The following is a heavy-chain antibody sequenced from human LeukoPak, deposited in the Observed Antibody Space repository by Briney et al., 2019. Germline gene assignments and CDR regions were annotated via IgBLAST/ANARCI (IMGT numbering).Heavy chain of an antibody. CDR3: ARKSDYYDSSGYYAPFDY. Sequence: SETLSLTCAVSGGSISSGGYSWSWIRQPPGKGLEWIGYIYYSGSTYYNPSLKSRVTISVDTSKNQFSLKLSSVTAADTAVYYCARKSDYYDSSGYYAPFDYWGQGTLVTVSS. CDR1: GGSISSGGYS. V-gene: IGHV4-30-4*07. J-gene: IGHJ4*02. D-gene: IGHD3-22*01. CDR2: IYYSGST.